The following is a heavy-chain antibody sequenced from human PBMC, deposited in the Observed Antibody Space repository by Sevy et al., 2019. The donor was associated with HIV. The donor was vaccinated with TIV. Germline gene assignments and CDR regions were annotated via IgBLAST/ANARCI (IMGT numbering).Heavy chain of an antibody. D-gene: IGHD2-8*01. J-gene: IGHJ2*01. V-gene: IGHV4-59*01. CDR3: ARGGTRGWNFDL. CDR2: MYYSGST. Sequence: SETLSLTCTVSGGSISTYYWSWIRQPPGKGLEWIGFMYYSGSTDYNPSLKSRVTISVDTSKNQFSLKLTSVTAAGTAVYYCARGGTRGWNFDLWGRGTLVTVSS. CDR1: GGSISTYY.